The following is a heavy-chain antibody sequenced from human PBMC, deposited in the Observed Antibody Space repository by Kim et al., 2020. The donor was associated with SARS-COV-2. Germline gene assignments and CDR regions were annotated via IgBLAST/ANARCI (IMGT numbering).Heavy chain of an antibody. D-gene: IGHD3-10*01. V-gene: IGHV3-53*01. J-gene: IGHJ6*02. CDR3: ARAPLVRRGSYYGMDV. Sequence: SVKGRFTISSANSKNTMYLQMNSLRAEDTDVYYCARAPLVRRGSYYGMDVWGQGTTVTVSS.